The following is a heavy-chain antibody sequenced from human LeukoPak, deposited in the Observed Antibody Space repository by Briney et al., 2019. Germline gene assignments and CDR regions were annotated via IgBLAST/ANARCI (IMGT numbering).Heavy chain of an antibody. CDR1: GGSISGGGYS. CDR3: ARARLTYYYGSGSYYLPYYFDY. CDR2: IYHSGST. J-gene: IGHJ4*02. D-gene: IGHD3-10*01. Sequence: SETLSLTCAVSGGSISGGGYSWSWIRQPPGKGLEWIGYIYHSGSTYYNPSLKSRVTISVDRSKNQFSLKLSSVTAADTAVYYCARARLTYYYGSGSYYLPYYFDYWGQGTLVTVSS. V-gene: IGHV4-30-2*01.